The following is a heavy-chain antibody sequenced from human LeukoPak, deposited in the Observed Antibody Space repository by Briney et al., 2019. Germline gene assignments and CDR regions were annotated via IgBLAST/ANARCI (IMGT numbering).Heavy chain of an antibody. V-gene: IGHV1-69*13. J-gene: IGHJ5*02. CDR3: ARGGYYCSSNSCPWGNWFDP. D-gene: IGHD2-2*01. Sequence: ASVNVSCKASVGTFSSYAISWVRQAPGQGLEWMGGTIPIFGTADCTQKFQGRVTITADGSTSTAYKELSSLRSEDTAVYYWARGGYYCSSNSCPWGNWFDPWGQGTLVTVSS. CDR1: VGTFSSYA. CDR2: TIPIFGTA.